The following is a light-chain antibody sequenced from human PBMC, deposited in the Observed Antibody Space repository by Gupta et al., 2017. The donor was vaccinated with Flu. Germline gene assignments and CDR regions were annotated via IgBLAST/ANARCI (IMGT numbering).Light chain of an antibody. CDR1: SSDVGFDNY. CDR3: SAFTDTNDRV. Sequence: SIIMPCTVTSSDVGFDNYISWYQQHPGKAPKLLIFEVNNRPSGVSSRFSGSKSDTTAALTISGLQTEDEADYYCSAFTDTNDRVFGGGTKVTVL. CDR2: EVN. J-gene: IGLJ3*02. V-gene: IGLV2-14*01.